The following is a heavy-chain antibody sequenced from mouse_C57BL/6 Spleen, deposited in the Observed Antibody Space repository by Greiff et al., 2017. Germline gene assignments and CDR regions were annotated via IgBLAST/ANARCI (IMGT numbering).Heavy chain of an antibody. V-gene: IGHV1-50*01. Sequence: QVHVKQPGAELVKPGASVKLSCKASGYTFTSYWMQWVKQRPGQGLEWIGEIDPSDSYTNYNQKFKGKATWTVDTSSSTAYMQLSSLTSEDSAVYYCARSRYSGAMDYWGQGTSVTVSS. J-gene: IGHJ4*01. CDR1: GYTFTSYW. CDR2: IDPSDSYT. CDR3: ARSRYSGAMDY.